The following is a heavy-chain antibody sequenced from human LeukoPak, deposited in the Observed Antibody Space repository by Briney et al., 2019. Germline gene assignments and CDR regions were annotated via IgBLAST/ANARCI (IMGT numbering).Heavy chain of an antibody. D-gene: IGHD4-11*01. CDR2: IRSKASGGTT. CDR3: TRGYSIDY. V-gene: IGHV3-49*04. CDR1: GFTFGDYG. J-gene: IGHJ4*02. Sequence: GGSLRLSCTASGFTFGDYGMSWVRQAPGKGLEWVGFIRSKASGGTTEYTASVKGRFTISRDDSKSIAYLQMNSLITEDTAVYYCTRGYSIDYWGQGTQVTVSS.